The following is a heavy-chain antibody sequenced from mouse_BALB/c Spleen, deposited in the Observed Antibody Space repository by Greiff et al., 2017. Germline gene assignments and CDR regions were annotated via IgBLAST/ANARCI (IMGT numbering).Heavy chain of an antibody. CDR3: AKVADGYYVAMDY. CDR2: INPNNGGT. Sequence: VQLQQSGPELVKPGASVKIPCKASGYTFTDYNMDWVKQSHGKSLEWIGDINPNNGGTIYNQKFKGKATLTVDKSSSTAYMELRSLTSEDTAVYYCAKVADGYYVAMDYWGQGTSVTVSS. CDR1: GYTFTDYN. J-gene: IGHJ4*01. D-gene: IGHD2-3*01. V-gene: IGHV1-18*01.